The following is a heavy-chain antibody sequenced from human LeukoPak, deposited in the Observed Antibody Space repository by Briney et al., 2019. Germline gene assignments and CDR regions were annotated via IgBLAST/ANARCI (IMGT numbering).Heavy chain of an antibody. CDR1: GFSFSSHW. CDR2: IRQDGSDK. V-gene: IGHV3-7*01. J-gene: IGHJ4*02. Sequence: GGSLRLSCAASGFSFSSHWMSWVRQAPGKGLEWVANIRQDGSDKYYVDSVKGRFTISRDNAKNSLFLQMNSLRAEDTAVYYCAREGITATADYWGQGTLVTVSS. CDR3: AREGITATADY. D-gene: IGHD6-13*01.